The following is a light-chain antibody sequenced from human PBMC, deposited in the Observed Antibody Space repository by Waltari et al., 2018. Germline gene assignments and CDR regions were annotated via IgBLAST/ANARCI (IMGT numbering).Light chain of an antibody. CDR2: VNRDGSH. J-gene: IGLJ3*02. CDR1: SGHSSNV. CDR3: QTGGHGTWV. V-gene: IGLV4-69*01. Sequence: QLVLTQSPSASASLGASVKLTCTLSSGHSSNVVAWLQQRPEKGPRYLMKVNRDGSHSRGDGIPDRFSGSSSGAERYLTISNLQSEDEADYYCQTGGHGTWVFGGGTGLTVV.